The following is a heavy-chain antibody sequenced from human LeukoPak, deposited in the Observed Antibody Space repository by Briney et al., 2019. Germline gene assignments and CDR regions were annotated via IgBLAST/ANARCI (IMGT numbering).Heavy chain of an antibody. J-gene: IGHJ4*02. CDR3: AKDTYYYDSSGYSDPADVDY. CDR1: GFTFSSYG. V-gene: IGHV3-30*02. CDR2: IRYDGRNK. D-gene: IGHD3-22*01. Sequence: PGGSLRLSCAASGFTFSSYGMHWVRQAPGKGLEWVAFIRYDGRNKYYADSVKGRFTISRDNSKNTLYLQMNSLRAEDTAVYYCAKDTYYYDSSGYSDPADVDYWGQGTLVTVSS.